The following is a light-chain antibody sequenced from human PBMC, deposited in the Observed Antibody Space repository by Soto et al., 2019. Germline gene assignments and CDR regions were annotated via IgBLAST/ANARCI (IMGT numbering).Light chain of an antibody. J-gene: IGLJ2*01. CDR2: DVS. V-gene: IGLV2-14*01. CDR1: SGDVGAYNY. CDR3: GSYTTINTMI. Sequence: QSVLTQPASVSGSPGQSITISCAGTSGDVGAYNYVTWFQQYPGKVPKLIIYDVSDRPSGVSDRFSGSESGNTASLTISGLLAEDEADYYCGSYTTINTMIFGGGTKVTVL.